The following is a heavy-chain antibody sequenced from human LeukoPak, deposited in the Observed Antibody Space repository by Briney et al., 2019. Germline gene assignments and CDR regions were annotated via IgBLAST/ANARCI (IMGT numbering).Heavy chain of an antibody. Sequence: SETLSLTCTVSGGSISSSSYYWGWIRQPPGKGLEWIGEINHSGSTNYNPSLKSRVTISVDTSKNQFSLKLSSVTAADTAVYYCARLVEDIVVVWFDPWGQETLVTVSS. J-gene: IGHJ5*02. D-gene: IGHD2-2*01. CDR2: INHSGST. CDR3: ARLVEDIVVVWFDP. V-gene: IGHV4-39*07. CDR1: GGSISSSSYY.